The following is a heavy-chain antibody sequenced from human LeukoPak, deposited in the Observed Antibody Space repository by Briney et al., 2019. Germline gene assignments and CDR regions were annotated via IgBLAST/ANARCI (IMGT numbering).Heavy chain of an antibody. V-gene: IGHV4-4*07. Sequence: SETLSLTCTVSGGSISSYYWSWIRQPAGKGLECIGRIYTSGSTNYNPSLKSRVTMSVDTSKNQFSLKLTSVTAADTAVYYCARGRRIVGATRGIDYWGQGTLVTVSS. D-gene: IGHD1-26*01. CDR2: IYTSGST. CDR1: GGSISSYY. J-gene: IGHJ4*02. CDR3: ARGRRIVGATRGIDY.